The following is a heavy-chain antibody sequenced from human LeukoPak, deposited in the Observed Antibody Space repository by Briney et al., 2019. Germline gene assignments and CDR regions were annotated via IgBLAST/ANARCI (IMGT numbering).Heavy chain of an antibody. Sequence: GRSLILSCAASGFTFSSYGMHWVRQAPGKGLEWVAVISYDGSNKYYADSVKGRFTISRDNSKNTLYLQMNSLRAEDTAVYYCAKVLAAAGTNYWGQGTLVTVSS. CDR3: AKVLAAAGTNY. CDR1: GFTFSSYG. D-gene: IGHD6-13*01. V-gene: IGHV3-30*18. CDR2: ISYDGSNK. J-gene: IGHJ4*02.